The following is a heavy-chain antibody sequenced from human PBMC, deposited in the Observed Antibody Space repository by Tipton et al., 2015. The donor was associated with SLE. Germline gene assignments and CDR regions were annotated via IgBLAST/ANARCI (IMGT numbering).Heavy chain of an antibody. CDR2: IYYSGNT. D-gene: IGHD3-10*01. CDR3: ARGAKERITLVRVRPYYFDY. J-gene: IGHJ4*01. V-gene: IGHV4-59*11. Sequence: TLSLTCSVSGDSISGRYWSWIRQPPWKGLEWIGNIYYSGNTDYNPSLKSRVTISVDTSKNQFSLDLRSVTAADTAVYYCARGAKERITLVRVRPYYFDYWGQGSLVTVSS. CDR1: GDSISGRY.